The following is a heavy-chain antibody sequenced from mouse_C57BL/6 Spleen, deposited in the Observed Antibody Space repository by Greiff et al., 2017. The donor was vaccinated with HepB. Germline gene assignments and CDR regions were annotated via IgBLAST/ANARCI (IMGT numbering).Heavy chain of an antibody. Sequence: VQLQQSGAELVRPGASVKLSCKASGYTFTDYYINWVKQSPGQGLEWIARIYPGSGNTYYNEKFKGKATLTAEKSSSTAYMQLSSLTSEDSAVYFCAREFPFDYWGQGTTLTVSS. CDR2: IYPGSGNT. V-gene: IGHV1-76*01. CDR1: GYTFTDYY. J-gene: IGHJ2*01. CDR3: AREFPFDY.